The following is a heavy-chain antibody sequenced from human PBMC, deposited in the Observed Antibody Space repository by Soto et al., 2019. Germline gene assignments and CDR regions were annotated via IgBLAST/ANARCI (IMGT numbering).Heavy chain of an antibody. CDR2: ISGGASTT. V-gene: IGHV3-23*01. D-gene: IGHD2-15*01. CDR1: GFTFGDYA. J-gene: IGHJ6*02. Sequence: GGFLRLSCAGSGFTFGDYAMNWVRQTPGKGLEWVAGISGGASTTYYADSVKGRFSIARVNSANTLSLQMHSLRAEDTAIYYCAKIKPLQVGRFYDYDKDVWGQGTAVTVSS. CDR3: AKIKPLQVGRFYDYDKDV.